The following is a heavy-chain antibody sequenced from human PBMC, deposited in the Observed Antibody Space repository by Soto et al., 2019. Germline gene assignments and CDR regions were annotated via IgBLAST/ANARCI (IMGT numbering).Heavy chain of an antibody. J-gene: IGHJ4*02. CDR3: VKSRGGNNLDFFD. Sequence: GGSLRLSCSASGFTFSSYAMHWVRQAPGKGLEYVSGVRGNGDPPFYADSVKGRFTISRDNSKNTLYLQMSGLSADDTAVYYCVKSRGGNNLDFFDWGQGALVTVSS. CDR2: VRGNGDPP. V-gene: IGHV3-64D*06. D-gene: IGHD5-12*01. CDR1: GFTFSSYA.